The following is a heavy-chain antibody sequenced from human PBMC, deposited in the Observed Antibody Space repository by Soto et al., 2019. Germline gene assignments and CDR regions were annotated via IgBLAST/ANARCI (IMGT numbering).Heavy chain of an antibody. CDR2: ISYDGSNK. V-gene: IGHV3-30*18. J-gene: IGHJ4*02. CDR3: AKAYGDYGFSN. CDR1: GFTFSGYD. Sequence: GGSLRLSCAASGFTFSGYDMHWGLQAPGKGLEWVAVISYDGSNKYYADSVKGRFTISRDNSKNMLYLQMNSLRAEDTAVYYCAKAYGDYGFSNWGQGTLVTVSS. D-gene: IGHD4-17*01.